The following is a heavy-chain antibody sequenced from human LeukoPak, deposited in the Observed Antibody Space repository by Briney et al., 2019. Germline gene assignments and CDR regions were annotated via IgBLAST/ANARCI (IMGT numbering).Heavy chain of an antibody. CDR1: GFTFDDYA. CDR2: ISWNSGSI. D-gene: IGHD1-26*01. CDR3: AKSGNKWEQPGYDAFDI. V-gene: IGHV3-9*01. Sequence: LPGRSLRLSCAASGFTFDDYAMPWVRQAPGKGLEWVSGISWNSGSIGYADSVKGRFTISRDNAKNSLYLQMNSLRAEDTALYYCAKSGNKWEQPGYDAFDIWGQGTMVTVSS. J-gene: IGHJ3*02.